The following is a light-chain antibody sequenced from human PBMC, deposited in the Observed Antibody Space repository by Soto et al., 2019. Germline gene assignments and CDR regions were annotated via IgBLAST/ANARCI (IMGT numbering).Light chain of an antibody. CDR3: QQYKSYSRT. Sequence: DIQMTQSPSTLSASVVDRVTITCLASQSISSWLAWYQQKPGKAPKLLIYKASSLESGVPSRFSGSGSGTEFTLTISSLQPDDFATYYCQQYKSYSRTFGQGTKVDIK. CDR1: QSISSW. V-gene: IGKV1-5*03. J-gene: IGKJ1*01. CDR2: KAS.